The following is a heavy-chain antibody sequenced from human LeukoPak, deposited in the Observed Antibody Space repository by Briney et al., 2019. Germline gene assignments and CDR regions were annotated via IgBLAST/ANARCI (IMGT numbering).Heavy chain of an antibody. J-gene: IGHJ5*02. CDR1: GGSISSGGYY. CDR3: ARGDVVRGPGGWFDP. V-gene: IGHV4-31*03. Sequence: TASETLSLTCTVSGGSISSGGYYWSWIRQHPGKGLEWIGYIYYSGSTYYNPSLKSRVTISVDTSKNQFSLKLSSVTAADTAVYYCARGDVVRGPGGWFDPWGQGTLVTVSS. D-gene: IGHD3-10*01. CDR2: IYYSGST.